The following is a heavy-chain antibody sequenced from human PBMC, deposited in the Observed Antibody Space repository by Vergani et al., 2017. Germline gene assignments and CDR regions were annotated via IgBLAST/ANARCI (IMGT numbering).Heavy chain of an antibody. CDR2: ISSSSSTI. J-gene: IGHJ4*02. CDR1: GFTFSSYS. Sequence: EVQLVESGGGLVQPGGSLRLSCAASGFTFSSYSMNWVRQAPGKGLEWVSYISSSSSTIYYADSVKGRFTISRDNAKNSLYLQMNSLRAEDTAVYYCASWGSGYSYRWGQGTLVTVSS. CDR3: ASWGSGYSYR. D-gene: IGHD3-3*01. V-gene: IGHV3-48*01.